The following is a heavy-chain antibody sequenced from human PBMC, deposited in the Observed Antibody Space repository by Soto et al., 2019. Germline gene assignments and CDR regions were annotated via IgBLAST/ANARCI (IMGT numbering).Heavy chain of an antibody. CDR1: GGTFNSYR. V-gene: IGHV1-69*01. D-gene: IGHD4-4*01. J-gene: IGHJ5*02. CDR3: AREKFSNYFDP. CDR2: LIPIFGTP. Sequence: QVQLVQSGAEVKKPGSSVKVSCKSSGGTFNSYRISWVRQARGQGLEWMGGLIPIFGTPNYAQKFQGRLTITADASTSTVYMELSSLRSEDTAMYYCAREKFSNYFDPWGQGSLVTVSS.